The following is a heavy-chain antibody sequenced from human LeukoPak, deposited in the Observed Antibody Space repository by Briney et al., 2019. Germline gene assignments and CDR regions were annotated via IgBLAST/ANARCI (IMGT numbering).Heavy chain of an antibody. CDR1: GFTFSNSA. CDR3: ARWTNFHAFDI. Sequence: GGSLRLSCAASGFTFSNSAMSWVRQAPGKGLEWVSGISGSGTSTYYADSVKGRFTISRDNSKNTLYLQMNSLRAEDTAVYYCARWTNFHAFDIWGQGTLVTVSS. J-gene: IGHJ3*02. V-gene: IGHV3-23*01. CDR2: ISGSGTST. D-gene: IGHD1-1*01.